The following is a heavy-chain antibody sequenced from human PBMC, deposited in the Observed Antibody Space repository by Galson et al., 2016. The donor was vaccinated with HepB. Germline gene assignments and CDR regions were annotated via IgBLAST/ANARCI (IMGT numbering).Heavy chain of an antibody. CDR1: GFIFSEFY. J-gene: IGHJ3*02. V-gene: IGHV3-11*01. CDR3: ARDHRRWNYDPDAFDM. CDR2: ISSTGTKT. Sequence: SLRLSCAASGFIFSEFYMAWIRQAPGKGLEWVSQISSTGTKTQSADSVKGRFTISRDNTKNSLYLQMNSLGAEDTAVYYCARDHRRWNYDPDAFDMWGQGTMVTVSS. D-gene: IGHD1-7*01.